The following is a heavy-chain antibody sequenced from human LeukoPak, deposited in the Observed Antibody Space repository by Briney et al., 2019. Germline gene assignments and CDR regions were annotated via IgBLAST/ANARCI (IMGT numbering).Heavy chain of an antibody. CDR3: AKDPLRLPEYYFDY. D-gene: IGHD5-12*01. CDR2: ISYDGSNK. V-gene: IGHV3-30-3*01. CDR1: GFTFSSYA. J-gene: IGHJ4*02. Sequence: GGSLRLSCAASGFTFSSYAMHWVRQAPGKGLEWVAVISYDGSNKYYADSVKGRFTISRDNSKNTLYLQMNSLRAEDTTVYYCAKDPLRLPEYYFDYWGQGTLVTVSS.